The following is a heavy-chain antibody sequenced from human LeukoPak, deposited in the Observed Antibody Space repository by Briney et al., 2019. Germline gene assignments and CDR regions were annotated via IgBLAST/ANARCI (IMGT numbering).Heavy chain of an antibody. Sequence: GGTPRLSCAASGFTFSTYAIHWVRQAPGKGLEWVAVISYDGSNTHFADSVKGRFTISRDNSKNTLYLQMNSLRAEDTAVYYCARPNYYDSSGSDAFDIWGQGTMVTVSS. CDR1: GFTFSTYA. D-gene: IGHD3-22*01. CDR3: ARPNYYDSSGSDAFDI. CDR2: ISYDGSNT. J-gene: IGHJ3*02. V-gene: IGHV3-30*04.